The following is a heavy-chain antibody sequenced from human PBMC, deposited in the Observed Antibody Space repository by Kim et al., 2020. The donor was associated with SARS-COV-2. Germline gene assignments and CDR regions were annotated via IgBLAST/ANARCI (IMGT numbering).Heavy chain of an antibody. Sequence: ASVKVSCKASGYTFTSYYMHWVRQAPGQGLEWMGIINPSGGSTSYAQKFQGRVTMTRDTSTSTVYMELSSLRSEDTAVYYCARPGTYYYDSSGYYPFFFDYWGQGTLVTVSS. V-gene: IGHV1-46*01. J-gene: IGHJ4*02. CDR3: ARPGTYYYDSSGYYPFFFDY. D-gene: IGHD3-22*01. CDR2: INPSGGST. CDR1: GYTFTSYY.